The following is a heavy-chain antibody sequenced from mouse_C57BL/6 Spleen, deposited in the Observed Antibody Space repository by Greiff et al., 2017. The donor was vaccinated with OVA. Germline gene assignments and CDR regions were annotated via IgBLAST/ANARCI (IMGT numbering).Heavy chain of an antibody. Sequence: QVQLQQSGPELVKPGASVKISCKASGYAFSSSWMNWVKQRPGKGLEWIGRIYPGDGDTNYNGKFKGKATLTADKSSSTAYMQLSSLTSEDSAVYFSAREDYGSSSAMDYWGQGTSVTVSS. V-gene: IGHV1-82*01. D-gene: IGHD1-1*01. CDR2: IYPGDGDT. CDR1: GYAFSSSW. J-gene: IGHJ4*01. CDR3: AREDYGSSSAMDY.